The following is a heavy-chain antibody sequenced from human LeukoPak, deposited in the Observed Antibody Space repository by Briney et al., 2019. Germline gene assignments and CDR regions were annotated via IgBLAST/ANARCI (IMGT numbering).Heavy chain of an antibody. D-gene: IGHD5-18*01. CDR3: AVRGYSYGPFDY. CDR2: INTDGSST. J-gene: IGHJ4*02. CDR1: GFTFSSYW. V-gene: IGHV3-74*01. Sequence: GGSLRLSCAASGFTFSSYWMHWVRHAPGRGLVWVSRINTDGSSTSYADSVKGRFTISRDNAKNTLYLQMNSLRAEDTAVYYCAVRGYSYGPFDYWGQGTLVTVSS.